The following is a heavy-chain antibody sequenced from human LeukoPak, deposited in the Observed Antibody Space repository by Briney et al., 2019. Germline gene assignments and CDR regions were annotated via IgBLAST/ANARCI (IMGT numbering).Heavy chain of an antibody. CDR1: GGSISSYY. CDR2: IYYSGST. Sequence: PSETLSLTCTVSGGSISSYYWSWIRQPPGKGLEWIGYIYYSGSTNYNPSLKSRVTISVDTSKNQFSLKLSSVTAADTAVYYCARENKRYFDWLNWFDPWGQGTLVTVSS. J-gene: IGHJ5*02. CDR3: ARENKRYFDWLNWFDP. V-gene: IGHV4-59*01. D-gene: IGHD3-9*01.